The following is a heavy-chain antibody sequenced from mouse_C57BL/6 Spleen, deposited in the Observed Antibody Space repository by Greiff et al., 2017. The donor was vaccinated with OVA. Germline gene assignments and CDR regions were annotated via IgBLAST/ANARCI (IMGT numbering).Heavy chain of an antibody. CDR3: ARGTTVVDFDD. Sequence: QVQLQQSGAELVRPGTSVKVSCKASGYAFTNYLIEWVKQRPGQGLEWIGVINPGSGGTNYNEKFKGKATLTADKSSSTAYMQLSSLTSEDSAVYFCARGTTVVDFDDWGQGTTLTVSS. V-gene: IGHV1-54*01. J-gene: IGHJ2*01. D-gene: IGHD1-1*01. CDR1: GYAFTNYL. CDR2: INPGSGGT.